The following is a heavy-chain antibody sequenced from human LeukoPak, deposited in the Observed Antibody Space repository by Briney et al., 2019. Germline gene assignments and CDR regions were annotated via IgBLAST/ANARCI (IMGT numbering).Heavy chain of an antibody. D-gene: IGHD5-18*01. J-gene: IGHJ3*02. V-gene: IGHV3-30*04. CDR3: ARARSSYGYGDAFDI. CDR1: GFTFSTYA. Sequence: GRSLRRSCAASGFTFSTYAMHWVRQAPGKGLEWVAVISYDGSSKYYADSVKGRFTISRDNSKNTLYLQMNSLRAEDTAVYYCARARSSYGYGDAFDIWGQGTMVTVSS. CDR2: ISYDGSSK.